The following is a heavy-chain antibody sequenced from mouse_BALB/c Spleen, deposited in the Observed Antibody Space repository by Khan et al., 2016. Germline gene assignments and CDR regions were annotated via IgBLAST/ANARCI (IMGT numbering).Heavy chain of an antibody. CDR1: GFDFRGYW. V-gene: IGHV4-1*02. Sequence: EVKLLESGGGMVQPGGSLKLSCAASGFDFRGYWMSWVRQAHGKGLEWIGEINPDSRTINYSPSLKDKSTISMDNAKSTLYLQISKVRSEDTALYYCARACHYEYIAYWAQATLVSSSA. CDR2: INPDSRTI. CDR3: ARACHYEYIAY. J-gene: IGHJ3*01. D-gene: IGHD1-2*01.